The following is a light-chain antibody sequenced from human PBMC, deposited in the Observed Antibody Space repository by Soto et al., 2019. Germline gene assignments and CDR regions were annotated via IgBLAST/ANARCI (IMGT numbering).Light chain of an antibody. Sequence: QSALAQPPSASGSPGQSVTITCTGTNSDVGTYNYVSWYQQHPGKAPKFMIYEVSKRPLGVPDRFSGSKSGNTASLTVSGLQAEDEADYYCSSYAGSNNLVFGGGTKVTVL. CDR2: EVS. CDR3: SSYAGSNNLV. J-gene: IGLJ2*01. CDR1: NSDVGTYNY. V-gene: IGLV2-8*01.